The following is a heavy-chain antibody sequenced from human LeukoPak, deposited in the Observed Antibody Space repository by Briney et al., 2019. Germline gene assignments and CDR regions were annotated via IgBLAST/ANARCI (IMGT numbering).Heavy chain of an antibody. Sequence: ASVKVSCKASGYTFTSYGISWVRQAPGQGLEWMGWISAYNGNTNYAQKLQGRVTMTTDTSTSTAYVELRSLRSDDTAVYYCARDPGIAVAGLLDYWGQGTLVTVSS. V-gene: IGHV1-18*04. J-gene: IGHJ4*02. CDR2: ISAYNGNT. CDR3: ARDPGIAVAGLLDY. D-gene: IGHD6-19*01. CDR1: GYTFTSYG.